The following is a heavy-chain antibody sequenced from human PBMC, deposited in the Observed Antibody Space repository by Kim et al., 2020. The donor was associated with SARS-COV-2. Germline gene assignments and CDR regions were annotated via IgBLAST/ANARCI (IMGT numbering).Heavy chain of an antibody. CDR2: IYYSGST. D-gene: IGHD5-12*01. J-gene: IGHJ5*02. CDR3: ARASGYSGYDP. V-gene: IGHV4-61*01. CDR1: GDSVSSGSYY. Sequence: SETLSLTCSVSGDSVSSGSYYWSWIRQPPGKGLEWIGYIYYSGSTNYNPSLKSRVTISVDTSKNQFSLKLSSVTAADTAVYYCARASGYSGYDPWGQGTLVTVSS.